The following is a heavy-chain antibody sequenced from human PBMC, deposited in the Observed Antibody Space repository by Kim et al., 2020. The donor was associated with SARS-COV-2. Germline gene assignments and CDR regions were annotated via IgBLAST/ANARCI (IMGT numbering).Heavy chain of an antibody. D-gene: IGHD5-12*01. Sequence: SVKGRFTISRDNSKNTLYLQMNSLRAEDTAVYYCAKGESEYYDLDGDYFDYWGQGTLVTVSS. J-gene: IGHJ4*02. CDR3: AKGESEYYDLDGDYFDY. V-gene: IGHV3-23*01.